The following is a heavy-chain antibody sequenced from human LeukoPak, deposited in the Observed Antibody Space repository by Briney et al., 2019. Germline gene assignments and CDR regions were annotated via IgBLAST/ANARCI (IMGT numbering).Heavy chain of an antibody. J-gene: IGHJ4*02. Sequence: GASVKVSCKASGYTFTGYYMHWVRQAPGQGLEWMGWINPNSGGTNYAQKFQGRVTMTRDTSISTAYMELSRLRSDDTAVYCCAKGGITIFGVVTLDYWGQGTLVTVSS. CDR2: INPNSGGT. CDR1: GYTFTGYY. CDR3: AKGGITIFGVVTLDY. V-gene: IGHV1-2*02. D-gene: IGHD3-3*01.